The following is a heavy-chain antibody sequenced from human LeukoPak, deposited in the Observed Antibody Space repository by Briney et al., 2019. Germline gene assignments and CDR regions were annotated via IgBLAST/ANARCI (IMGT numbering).Heavy chain of an antibody. V-gene: IGHV3-74*01. CDR1: GFTFSRYW. J-gene: IGHJ4*02. D-gene: IGHD6-19*01. Sequence: GGSLRLSCAASGFTFSRYWMHWVRPAARKGPVWVSRINSDGSSTSYADSVKGRFTISRDNAKNTLYLQMNSLRAEDTAVYYCARARYSSGWYDYWGQGTLVTVSS. CDR3: ARARYSSGWYDY. CDR2: INSDGSST.